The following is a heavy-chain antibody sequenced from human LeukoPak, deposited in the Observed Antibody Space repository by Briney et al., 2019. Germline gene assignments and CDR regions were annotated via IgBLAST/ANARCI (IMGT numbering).Heavy chain of an antibody. V-gene: IGHV3-72*01. CDR3: ARPRVGALSFDI. D-gene: IGHD1-26*01. CDR2: TRNKANSYTT. Sequence: PGGSLRLSCAAPGFTFSDHYMDWVRQAPGKGLEWVGRTRNKANSYTTEYAASVKGRFTISRDDSKNSLYLQMNNLKTEDTAVYYCARPRVGALSFDIWGQGTMVTVSS. J-gene: IGHJ3*02. CDR1: GFTFSDHY.